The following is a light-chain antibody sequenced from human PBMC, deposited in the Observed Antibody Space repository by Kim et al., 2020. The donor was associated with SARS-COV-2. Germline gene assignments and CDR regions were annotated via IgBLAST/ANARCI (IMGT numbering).Light chain of an antibody. V-gene: IGLV1-51*01. CDR3: GTWDTSLSAWV. CDR1: TSNFRNNY. Sequence: QSVLTQPPSVSAAPGQKVTISCSGSTSNFRNNYVSWYQQLPGTAPKLLIYDNDNRPSGIPDRFSGSKSGTSATLGITGLQTGDEVDYYCGTWDTSLSAWVFGGGTQLTVL. CDR2: DND. J-gene: IGLJ3*02.